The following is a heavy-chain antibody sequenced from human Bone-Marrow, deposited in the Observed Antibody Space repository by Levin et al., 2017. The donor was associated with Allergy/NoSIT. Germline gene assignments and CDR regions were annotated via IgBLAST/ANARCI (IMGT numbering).Heavy chain of an antibody. J-gene: IGHJ4*02. CDR3: ARERSITIFGLVPTKTFDC. CDR2: INPNSGDT. Sequence: GASVKVSCKASGYTFTGYYLHWVRQAPGQGLEWMGWINPNSGDTNSAQKFQGRVTMTRDTSITTVYMELSRLTSDDTAVYYCARERSITIFGLVPTKTFDCWGQGPLVTVSS. D-gene: IGHD3-3*01. CDR1: GYTFTGYY. V-gene: IGHV1-2*02.